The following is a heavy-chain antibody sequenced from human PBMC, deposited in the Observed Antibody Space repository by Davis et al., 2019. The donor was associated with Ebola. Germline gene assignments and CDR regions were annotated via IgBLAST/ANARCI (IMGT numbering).Heavy chain of an antibody. CDR2: IWDDGSNK. Sequence: PGGSLRLSCAASGFTFSSYGMHWVRQAPGKGLQWVAVIWDDGSNKYYADSVKGRFTISRDNSKNALYLQMSSLRAEDTAVYYCARALFPVDTAMVTLYSWGQGTLVTVSS. J-gene: IGHJ5*02. CDR3: ARALFPVDTAMVTLYS. D-gene: IGHD5-18*01. CDR1: GFTFSSYG. V-gene: IGHV3-33*01.